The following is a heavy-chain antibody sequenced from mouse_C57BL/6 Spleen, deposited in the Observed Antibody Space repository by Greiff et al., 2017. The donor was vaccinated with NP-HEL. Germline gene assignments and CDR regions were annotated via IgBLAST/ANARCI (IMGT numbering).Heavy chain of an antibody. J-gene: IGHJ4*01. CDR2: ISSGGDYI. D-gene: IGHD1-1*01. Sequence: EVNLVESGEGLVKPGGSLKLSCAASGFTFSSYAMSWVRQTPEKRLEWVAYISSGGDYIYYADTVKGRFTISRDNARNTLYLQMSSLKSEDTAMYYCTRGDYYGSSYYAMDYWGQGTSVTVSS. CDR3: TRGDYYGSSYYAMDY. CDR1: GFTFSSYA. V-gene: IGHV5-9-1*02.